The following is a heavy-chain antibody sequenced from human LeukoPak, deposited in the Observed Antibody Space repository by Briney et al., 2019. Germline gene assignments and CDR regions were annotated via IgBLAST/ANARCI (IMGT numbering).Heavy chain of an antibody. V-gene: IGHV3-74*01. D-gene: IGHD3-10*01. J-gene: IGHJ4*02. CDR2: ISEDGSST. CDR3: ARDYYGSGSYYLFSGY. CDR1: GFTFSSYW. Sequence: GGSLRLSCEASGFTFSSYWMHWVRQTPGKGLVWVSRISEDGSSTSYADSVKGRFTISRDNAKNSLYLQMNSLRAEDTAVYYCARDYYGSGSYYLFSGYWGQGTLVTVSS.